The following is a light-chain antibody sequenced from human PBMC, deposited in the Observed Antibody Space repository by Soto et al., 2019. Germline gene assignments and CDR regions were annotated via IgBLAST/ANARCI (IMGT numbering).Light chain of an antibody. CDR2: GAS. J-gene: IGKJ1*01. CDR1: QSVSSN. V-gene: IGKV3D-15*01. Sequence: EIVMTQSPGTLSVSPGERPTLSCGASQSVSSNLAWYQQKPGQAPRPLIYGASRGATGIADRFTGTASGTDFTLTISSLQPADFAAYYCLQDFNYPWTFGQGTKVDIK. CDR3: LQDFNYPWT.